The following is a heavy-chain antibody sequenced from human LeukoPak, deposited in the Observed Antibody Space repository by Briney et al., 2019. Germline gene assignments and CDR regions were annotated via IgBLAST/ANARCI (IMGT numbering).Heavy chain of an antibody. CDR1: GFTFSSYS. CDR2: ISSSSSYI. J-gene: IGHJ4*02. CDR3: ASPRIAAAGAGGYFDY. Sequence: GGSLRLSCAASGFTFSSYSMNWVRQAPGNGLEWVSSISSSSSYIYYADSVKGRFTISRDNAKNSLYLQMNSLRAEDTAVYYCASPRIAAAGAGGYFDYWGQGTLVTVSS. D-gene: IGHD6-13*01. V-gene: IGHV3-21*01.